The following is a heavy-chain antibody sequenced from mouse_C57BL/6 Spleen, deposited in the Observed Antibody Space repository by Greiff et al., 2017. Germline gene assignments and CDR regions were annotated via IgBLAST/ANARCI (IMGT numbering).Heavy chain of an antibody. D-gene: IGHD2-5*01. J-gene: IGHJ1*03. Sequence: QVQLKQPGAELVMPGASVKLSCKASGYTFTSYWMHWVKQRPGQGLEWIGEIDPSDSYTNYNQKFKGKSTLTVDKSSSTAYMQLSSLTSEDSAVYYCARSPYYSNYSYWYFDVWGTGTTVTVSS. CDR2: IDPSDSYT. CDR1: GYTFTSYW. CDR3: ARSPYYSNYSYWYFDV. V-gene: IGHV1-69*01.